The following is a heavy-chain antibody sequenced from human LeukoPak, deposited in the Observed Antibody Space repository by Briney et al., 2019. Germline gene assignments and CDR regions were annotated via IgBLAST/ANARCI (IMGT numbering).Heavy chain of an antibody. CDR2: ISSSGSTI. CDR3: AELGITMIGGV. D-gene: IGHD3-10*02. V-gene: IGHV3-48*04. CDR1: GFTFSSYS. Sequence: GGSLRLSCAASGFTFSSYSMNWVRQAPGKGLEWVSYISSSGSTIYYADSVKGRFTISRDNAKNSLYPQMNSLRAEDTAVYYCAELGITMIGGVWGKGTTVTISS. J-gene: IGHJ6*04.